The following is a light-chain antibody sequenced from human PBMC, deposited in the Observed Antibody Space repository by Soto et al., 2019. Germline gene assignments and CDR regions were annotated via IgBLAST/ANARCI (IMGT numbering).Light chain of an antibody. CDR3: QHYNSYSEA. Sequence: DIHMTQSPSTLSGSVGDTVTITFRTSQTISSLLAWSQQKPGKAPKLLIYKASTLKSGVPSRFSGSGSGTEFTLTISSLQPDDFATYYCQHYNSYSEAFGQGTKVDIK. V-gene: IGKV1-5*03. CDR1: QTISSL. CDR2: KAS. J-gene: IGKJ1*01.